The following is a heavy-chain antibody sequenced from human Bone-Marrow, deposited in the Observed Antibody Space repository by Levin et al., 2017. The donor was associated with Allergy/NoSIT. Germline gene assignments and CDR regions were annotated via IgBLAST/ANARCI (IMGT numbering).Heavy chain of an antibody. V-gene: IGHV3-21*01. CDR2: ISSSSSYI. CDR3: ASESSSTGVGY. D-gene: IGHD6-6*01. J-gene: IGHJ4*02. CDR1: GFTFSSYS. Sequence: TSGGSLRLSCAASGFTFSSYSMNWVRQAPGKGLEWVSSISSSSSYIYYADSVKGRFSISRDNAKNSLYLQMNSLRAEDTAVYYCASESSSTGVGYWGQGTLVTVSS.